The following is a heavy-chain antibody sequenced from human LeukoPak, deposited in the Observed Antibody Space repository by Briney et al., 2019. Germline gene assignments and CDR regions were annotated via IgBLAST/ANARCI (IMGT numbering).Heavy chain of an antibody. CDR1: GFTFSSYT. Sequence: PGGSLRLSCAASGFTFSSYTMSWVRRAPGKGLGWVSAISGSGDSTYYADSVKGRFTIPRDNSKNTLFLQMNSLRAEDTAVYYCARGVIAAAGFFDFWGQGALVTVSS. J-gene: IGHJ4*02. V-gene: IGHV3-23*01. D-gene: IGHD6-13*01. CDR3: ARGVIAAAGFFDF. CDR2: ISGSGDST.